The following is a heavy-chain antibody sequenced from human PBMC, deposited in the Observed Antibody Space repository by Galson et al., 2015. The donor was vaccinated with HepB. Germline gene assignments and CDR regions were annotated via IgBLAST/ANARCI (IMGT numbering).Heavy chain of an antibody. Sequence: CAISGDSVSSHSAAWNWIRQSPSRGLEWLGRTCYRSKWYNDYAESVKSRMTIKPDTSKNEFSLQLNSVTPEDTAVYYCARDPSGRYWGRWFDLWGQGIPVTVSS. J-gene: IGHJ5*02. CDR1: GDSVSSHSAA. CDR2: TCYRSKWYN. D-gene: IGHD3-16*01. CDR3: ARDPSGRYWGRWFDL. V-gene: IGHV6-1*01.